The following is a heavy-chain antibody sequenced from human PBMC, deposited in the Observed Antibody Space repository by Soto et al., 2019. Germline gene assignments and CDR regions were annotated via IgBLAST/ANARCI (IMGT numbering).Heavy chain of an antibody. D-gene: IGHD1-26*01. Sequence: WQTLSLPLVISGDSVSSNSADWNWNRQCPSRGLEWLGRTYYRSKWYNEYAVSVKGRIIINPDTSRNQFSLQLNSVTPEDTAVDCCVHSGGDFDYWGQGTLVTVYS. CDR1: GDSVSSNSAD. CDR3: VHSGGDFDY. CDR2: TYYRSKWYN. V-gene: IGHV6-1*01. J-gene: IGHJ4*02.